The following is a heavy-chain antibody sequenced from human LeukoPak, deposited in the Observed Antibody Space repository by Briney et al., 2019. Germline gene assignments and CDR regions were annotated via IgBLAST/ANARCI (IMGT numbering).Heavy chain of an antibody. CDR1: GGTFSSYA. CDR3: ARNGYSYGNWFDP. J-gene: IGHJ5*02. V-gene: IGHV1-69*06. Sequence: SVKVSCKASGGTFSSYAISWVRQAPGQGLEWMGGIIPIFGTANYAQKFQGRVTITADKSTSTAYMELSSLRSEDTAVYYCARNGYSYGNWFDPWGQGTLATVSS. D-gene: IGHD5-18*01. CDR2: IIPIFGTA.